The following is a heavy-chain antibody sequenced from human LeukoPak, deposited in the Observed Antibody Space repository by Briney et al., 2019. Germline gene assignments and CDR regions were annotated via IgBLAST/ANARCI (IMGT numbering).Heavy chain of an antibody. J-gene: IGHJ4*02. CDR2: ISYDGSNK. V-gene: IGHV3-30*18. D-gene: IGHD3-16*02. Sequence: GVSLRLSCAVSGFRFGDDYMSWIRQAPGKGLEWVAVISYDGSNKYYADSVKGRFTISRDNSKNTLYLQMNSLRAEDTAVYYCAKDNELEGWLSDLGYWGQGTLVTVSS. CDR3: AKDNELEGWLSDLGY. CDR1: GFRFGDDY.